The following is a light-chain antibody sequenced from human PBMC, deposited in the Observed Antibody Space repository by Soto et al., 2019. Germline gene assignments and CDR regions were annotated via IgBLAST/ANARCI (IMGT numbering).Light chain of an antibody. CDR3: QQTYNLPRT. CDR2: GAS. J-gene: IGKJ1*01. Sequence: GGRVTITCRASLTIGDSLSWFQQKVGKPPTLLIYGASALQSGVPARFSGSGSGTDFTLTINNMQREDFATYYCQQTYNLPRTFGQGTKVDIK. CDR1: LTIGDS. V-gene: IGKV1-39*01.